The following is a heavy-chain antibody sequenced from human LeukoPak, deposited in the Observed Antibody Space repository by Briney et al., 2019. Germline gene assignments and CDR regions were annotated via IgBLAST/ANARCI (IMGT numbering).Heavy chain of an antibody. Sequence: ASVKVSCKASGYTFTSYYMHWVRQAPGQGLEWMGIINPSGGSTSCAQKFQGRVTMTRDTSTSTVYMELSSLRSEDTAVYYCARDIGRVDYYDSSGPRAYYFDYWGQGTLDTVSS. CDR1: GYTFTSYY. CDR3: ARDIGRVDYYDSSGPRAYYFDY. J-gene: IGHJ4*02. V-gene: IGHV1-46*01. CDR2: INPSGGST. D-gene: IGHD3-22*01.